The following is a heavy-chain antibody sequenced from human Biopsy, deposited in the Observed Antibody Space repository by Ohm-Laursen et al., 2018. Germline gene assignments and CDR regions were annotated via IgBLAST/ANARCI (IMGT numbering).Heavy chain of an antibody. Sequence: SLSLSFACSGFGFSVNAMYWVWHAPRAGLGWVSGISWHSGSRGYADSVKGRFTISRDNAKKLLYLQMNSLRAEDTALYYCSKDVRVKVQLDGMDVWGQGTTVTVSS. CDR2: ISWHSGSR. V-gene: IGHV3-9*01. J-gene: IGHJ6*02. CDR1: GFGFSVNA. CDR3: SKDVRVKVQLDGMDV. D-gene: IGHD1-1*01.